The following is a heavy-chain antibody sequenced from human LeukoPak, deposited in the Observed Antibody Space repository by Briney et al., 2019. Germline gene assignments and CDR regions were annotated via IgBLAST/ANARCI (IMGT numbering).Heavy chain of an antibody. CDR1: GYTFTSYD. D-gene: IGHD6-25*01. Sequence: ASVKVSCKASGYTFTSYDINWVRQATGQGLEWMGWMNPNSGNTGYAQKFQGRVTITRNTSISTAYMELSSLRSEDTAVYYCARQRLRGNWFDPWGQGTLVTVSS. J-gene: IGHJ5*02. V-gene: IGHV1-8*03. CDR3: ARQRLRGNWFDP. CDR2: MNPNSGNT.